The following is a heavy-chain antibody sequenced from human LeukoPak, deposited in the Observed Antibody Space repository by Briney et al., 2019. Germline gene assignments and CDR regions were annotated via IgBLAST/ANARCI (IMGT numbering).Heavy chain of an antibody. CDR2: MNPNSGNT. D-gene: IGHD6-19*01. J-gene: IGHJ6*02. CDR1: GYTFTSYD. CDR3: ARIDWIQTSDTSGWYASFYYYYGMDV. V-gene: IGHV1-8*01. Sequence: ASVKVSCKASGYTFTSYDINWVRQATGQGLEWMGWMNPNSGNTGYAQKFQGRVTMTRNTSISTAYMELSSLRSEDTAVYYCARIDWIQTSDTSGWYASFYYYYGMDVWGQGTTVTVSS.